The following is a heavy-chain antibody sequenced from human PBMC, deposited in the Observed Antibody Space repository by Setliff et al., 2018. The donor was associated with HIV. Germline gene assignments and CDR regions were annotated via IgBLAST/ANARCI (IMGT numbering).Heavy chain of an antibody. CDR3: AKDSPGYSSGWYEGVS. Sequence: PGGSLRLSCAASGFTFSCYAMSWVRQAPGKGLEWVSGISISGGSTYYADSVKGRFTISRDNSKNTLYLQMSSLRAEDTAVYYCAKDSPGYSSGWYEGVSWGQGTLVTVSS. V-gene: IGHV3-23*01. J-gene: IGHJ5*02. CDR2: ISISGGST. CDR1: GFTFSCYA. D-gene: IGHD6-19*01.